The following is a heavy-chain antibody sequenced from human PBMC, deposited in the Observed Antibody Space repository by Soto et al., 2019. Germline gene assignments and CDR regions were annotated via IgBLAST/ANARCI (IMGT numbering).Heavy chain of an antibody. V-gene: IGHV1-18*01. CDR1: GYAFTTYG. CDR2: ISAHNGNT. J-gene: IGHJ4*02. Sequence: QVHLVQSGAEVKKPGASVKVSCKGSGYAFTTYGITWVRQAPGQGLEWMGWISAHNGNTNYAQKLQGRVTVTRYTSTSTAYMELRSLRSDDTAVYYCARGRYGHYWGQGALVTVSS. D-gene: IGHD1-1*01. CDR3: ARGRYGHY.